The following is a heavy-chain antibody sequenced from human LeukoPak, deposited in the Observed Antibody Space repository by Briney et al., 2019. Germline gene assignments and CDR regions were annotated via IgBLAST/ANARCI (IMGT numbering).Heavy chain of an antibody. D-gene: IGHD1-26*01. CDR3: VRDRVGPDY. J-gene: IGHJ4*02. V-gene: IGHV3-74*03. CDR1: GFTFSSAW. CDR2: STDDGTT. Sequence: QPGGSLRLSCAASGFTFSSAWMHLVRQGPGTRLVWVSRSTDDGTTTYPHSVKGRFTISRDNAKNTLYLQMNSLRAEDTAVYYCVRDRVGPDYWGQGTLVTVS.